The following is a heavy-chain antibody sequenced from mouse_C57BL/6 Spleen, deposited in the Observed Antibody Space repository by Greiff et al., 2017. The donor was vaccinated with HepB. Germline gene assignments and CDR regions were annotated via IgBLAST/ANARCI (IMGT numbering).Heavy chain of an antibody. Sequence: DVKLVESGAELVRPGSSVKMSCKTSGYTFTSYGINWVKQRPGQGLEWIGYIYIGNGYTEYNEKFKGKATLTSDTSSSTAYMQLSSLTSEDSAIYFCARRYGNYEGAMDYWGQGTSVTVSS. CDR1: GYTFTSYG. CDR2: IYIGNGYT. CDR3: ARRYGNYEGAMDY. J-gene: IGHJ4*01. D-gene: IGHD2-1*01. V-gene: IGHV1-58*01.